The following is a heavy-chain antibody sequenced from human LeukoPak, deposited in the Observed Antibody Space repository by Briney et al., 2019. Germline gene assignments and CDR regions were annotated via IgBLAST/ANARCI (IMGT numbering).Heavy chain of an antibody. D-gene: IGHD6-6*01. CDR3: ARGPSIAARYDAFDI. CDR1: GFTFSDYY. J-gene: IGHJ3*02. CDR2: ITSGSDYT. Sequence: GGSLRLSCAASGFTFSDYYMSWIRQAPGKGLEWVSYITSGSDYTDYADSVKGRFTISRDNAKNSLYLQVISLRAEDTAVYYCARGPSIAARYDAFDIWGQGTMVTVSS. V-gene: IGHV3-11*06.